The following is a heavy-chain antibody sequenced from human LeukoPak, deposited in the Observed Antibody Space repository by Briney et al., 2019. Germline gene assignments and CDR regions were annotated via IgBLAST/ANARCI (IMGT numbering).Heavy chain of an antibody. CDR3: AKEEPLYQDYYYMDV. CDR1: GFTFSAYW. Sequence: GGSLRLSCAASGFTFSAYWMNWVRQAPGKGLEWVSAISGSGGSIYYADSVKGRFTISRDNSKNTLYLQMNSLRAEDTAVYYCAKEEPLYQDYYYMDVWGKGTTVTVSS. D-gene: IGHD2-2*01. J-gene: IGHJ6*03. CDR2: ISGSGGSI. V-gene: IGHV3-23*01.